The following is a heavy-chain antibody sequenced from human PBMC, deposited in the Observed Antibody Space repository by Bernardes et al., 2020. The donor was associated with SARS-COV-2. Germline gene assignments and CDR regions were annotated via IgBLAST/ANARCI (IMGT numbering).Heavy chain of an antibody. CDR2: IISSGAST. CDR1: GFSFSAYA. J-gene: IGHJ4*02. Sequence: GGSLRLSCAASGFSFSAYAMNWVRPAPGKGLEWVSTIISSGASTFYGDSVKGRFTISRDNSKNTLFLQMSGLRAEDTAVYYCARFLGRIAAAGIDYWGQGTLVTVSS. D-gene: IGHD6-13*01. V-gene: IGHV3-23*01. CDR3: ARFLGRIAAAGIDY.